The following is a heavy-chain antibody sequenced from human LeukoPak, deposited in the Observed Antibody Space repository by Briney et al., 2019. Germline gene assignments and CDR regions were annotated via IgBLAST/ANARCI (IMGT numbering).Heavy chain of an antibody. V-gene: IGHV4-61*02. CDR3: ARTRYGSGSYYNVASSYYFDY. Sequence: SETLSLTCTVSGGSISNGTSYWTWIRQPAGKSLEGVGRIYSSGSTNYNPSLKSRVTISVDTSKNQFSLKLSSVTAADTAVYYCARTRYGSGSYYNVASSYYFDYWGQGTLVTVSS. CDR2: IYSSGST. D-gene: IGHD3-10*01. CDR1: GGSISNGTSY. J-gene: IGHJ4*02.